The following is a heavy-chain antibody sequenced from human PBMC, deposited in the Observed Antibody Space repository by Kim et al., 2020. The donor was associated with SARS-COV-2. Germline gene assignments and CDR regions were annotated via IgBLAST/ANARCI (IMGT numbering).Heavy chain of an antibody. J-gene: IGHJ6*02. CDR2: IYWDDDK. D-gene: IGHD3-3*01. V-gene: IGHV2-5*02. CDR1: GFSLSTSGVG. Sequence: SGPTLVKPTQTLTLTCTFSGFSLSTSGVGVGWIRQPPGKALEWLALIYWDDDKRFSPSLKSRLTITKDTSKNQVVLTMTNMDPVDTATYCCAHLTIFGEGMDVWGQGTTVTVSS. CDR3: AHLTIFGEGMDV.